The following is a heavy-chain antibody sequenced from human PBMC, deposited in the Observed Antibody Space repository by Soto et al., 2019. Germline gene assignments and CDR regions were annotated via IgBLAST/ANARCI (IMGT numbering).Heavy chain of an antibody. CDR2: IYYSGST. CDR3: ARRGFCSGGSRFKGAIHS. Sequence: SETLSLACTVSGGSISSSSYYWGWIRQPPGKGLEWIGSIYYSGSTYYNPSLKSRVTISVDTSKNQFSLKLSSVTAADTAVYYCARRGFCSGGSRFKGAIHSWGKGLMVT. CDR1: GGSISSSSYY. V-gene: IGHV4-39*01. D-gene: IGHD2-15*01. J-gene: IGHJ3*02.